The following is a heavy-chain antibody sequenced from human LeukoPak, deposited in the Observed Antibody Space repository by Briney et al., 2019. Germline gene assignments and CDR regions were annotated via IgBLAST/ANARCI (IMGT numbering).Heavy chain of an antibody. CDR2: IYHSGST. J-gene: IGHJ4*02. CDR1: GGSISSGGYS. V-gene: IGHV4-30-2*01. Sequence: ASQTLSLTCAVSGGSISSGGYSWSWIRQPPGKGLEWIGYIYHSGSTYYNPSLKSRVTISVDRSKNQFSLKLSSVTAADTAVYYCARGQGSFDYWGQGTLVTVSS. CDR3: ARGQGSFDY.